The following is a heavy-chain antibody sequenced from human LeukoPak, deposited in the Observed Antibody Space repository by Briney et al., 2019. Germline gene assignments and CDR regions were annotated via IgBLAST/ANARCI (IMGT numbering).Heavy chain of an antibody. CDR1: GFTFSSYA. CDR3: AKDDRSAVRGTSDY. D-gene: IGHD3-10*01. J-gene: IGHJ4*02. Sequence: GGSLRLSCAASGFTFSSYAMSWVRQAPGKGLEWVSSISNSGASPYYTDSVKGRFTISRDNSKNKLYLQVDSLRAEDTAVYFCAKDDRSAVRGTSDYWGQGTLVTVSS. CDR2: ISNSGASP. V-gene: IGHV3-23*01.